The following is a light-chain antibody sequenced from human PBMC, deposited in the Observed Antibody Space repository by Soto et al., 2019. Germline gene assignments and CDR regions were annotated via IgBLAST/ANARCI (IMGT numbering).Light chain of an antibody. J-gene: IGLJ2*01. Sequence: QAVVTQEPSLTVSPGGTVTLTCGSSTGAVTSGHYPYWFQQKPGQAPRTLIYDTTNKHSWTPARFSGFLLGGKAALTLSGTQPEDEADYYCLLSYSGARVFGGGTQLTVL. CDR3: LLSYSGARV. CDR2: DTT. CDR1: TGAVTSGHY. V-gene: IGLV7-46*01.